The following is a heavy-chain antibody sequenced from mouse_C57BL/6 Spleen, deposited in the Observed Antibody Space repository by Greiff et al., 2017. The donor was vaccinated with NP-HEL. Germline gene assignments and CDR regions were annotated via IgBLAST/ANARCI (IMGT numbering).Heavy chain of an antibody. CDR2: IRNKANGYTT. Sequence: EVMLVESGGGLVQPGGSLSLSCAASGFTFTDYYMSWVRQPPGKALEWLGFIRNKANGYTTEYSASVKGRFTISRDNSQSILYLQMNALRAEDSATYYCAHYGNYDWYFDVWGTGTTVTVSS. J-gene: IGHJ1*03. CDR1: GFTFTDYY. V-gene: IGHV7-3*01. CDR3: AHYGNYDWYFDV. D-gene: IGHD2-1*01.